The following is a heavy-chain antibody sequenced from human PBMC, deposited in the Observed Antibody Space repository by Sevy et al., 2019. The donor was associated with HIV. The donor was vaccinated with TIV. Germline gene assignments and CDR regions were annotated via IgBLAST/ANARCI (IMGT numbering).Heavy chain of an antibody. V-gene: IGHV3-21*01. J-gene: IGHJ4*02. Sequence: GGSLRLSCAASGFTFSTYSMNWVRQAPGKGLEWVSSISSSSSYIYYAHSVKGRFTISRDNAKNSLYLQMNSLRAEDTAVYYCASNYYRSGSYLYYFDYWGQGTLVTVSS. CDR1: GFTFSTYS. CDR2: ISSSSSYI. D-gene: IGHD3-10*01. CDR3: ASNYYRSGSYLYYFDY.